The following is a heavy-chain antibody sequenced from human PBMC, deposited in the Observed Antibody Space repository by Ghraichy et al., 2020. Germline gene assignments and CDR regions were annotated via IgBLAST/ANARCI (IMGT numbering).Heavy chain of an antibody. D-gene: IGHD1-14*01. CDR1: GYTFANSG. CDR2: ISDYNGNT. J-gene: IGHJ3*02. Sequence: ASVKVSCKASGYTFANSGITWVRQAPGQGLEWMGWISDYNGNTNYAQKLQGRVTMTTDTSTSTAYMELRSLRSDDTAVYYCARDAGWYNNDAFDIWGQGTMVTVSS. CDR3: ARDAGWYNNDAFDI. V-gene: IGHV1-18*01.